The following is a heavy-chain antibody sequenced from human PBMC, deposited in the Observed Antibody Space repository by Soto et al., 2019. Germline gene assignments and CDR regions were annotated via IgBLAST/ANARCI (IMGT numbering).Heavy chain of an antibody. D-gene: IGHD3-22*01. V-gene: IGHV3-11*01. CDR1: GFTFSDYY. CDR2: ISSSGSTI. CDR3: ARLDGNDYDSSGYYYYYYGMDV. J-gene: IGHJ6*02. Sequence: QVQLVESGGGLVKPGGSLRLSCAASGFTFSDYYMSWSRQAPGKGLELVSYISSSGSTIYYSDSVKGRFTISRDNAKNSLYLQMNSLRAEDTAVYYCARLDGNDYDSSGYYYYYYGMDVWGQGTTVTVSS.